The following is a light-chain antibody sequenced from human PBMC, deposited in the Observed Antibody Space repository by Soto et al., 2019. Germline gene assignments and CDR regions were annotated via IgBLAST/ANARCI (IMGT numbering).Light chain of an antibody. CDR1: QSVRSSY. Sequence: IVLTQSPGTLSLSPGERATLSCRASQSVRSSYLAWYQQKPGQAPRLLIYGASDRATGIPDRFSGSGSGTGFTLTISRLEPEDFAVYYCQQYGNSPFTFGPGTKVDIK. CDR3: QQYGNSPFT. V-gene: IGKV3-20*01. CDR2: GAS. J-gene: IGKJ3*01.